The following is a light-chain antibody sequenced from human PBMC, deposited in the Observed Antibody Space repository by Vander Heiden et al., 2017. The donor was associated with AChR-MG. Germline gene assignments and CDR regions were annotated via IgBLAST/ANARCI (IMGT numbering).Light chain of an antibody. Sequence: DIQMTQSPSSLSASVGDRVTITCRASQSISTFLNWYQQKPGEAPKLLISAASSLHSGVPPRFSGSGSGTDFTLTITSLQPGDFATYHCQQSYATPLTFGPGTNVDI. CDR3: QQSYATPLT. J-gene: IGKJ3*01. CDR2: AAS. CDR1: QSISTF. V-gene: IGKV1-39*01.